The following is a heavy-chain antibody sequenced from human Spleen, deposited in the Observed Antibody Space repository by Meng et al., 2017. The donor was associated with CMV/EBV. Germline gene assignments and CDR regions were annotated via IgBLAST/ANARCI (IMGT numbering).Heavy chain of an antibody. J-gene: IGHJ3*02. CDR1: GFTFSSYW. CDR3: AREEARNGFDI. V-gene: IGHV3-20*04. CDR2: INWSGGST. Sequence: GESLKISCAASGFTFSSYWMSWVRQAPGKGLEWLSGINWSGGSTGYTDSVKGRFTISRDNAKNSLYLQMNSLRAEDTALYFCAREEARNGFDIWGQGTMVTVSS.